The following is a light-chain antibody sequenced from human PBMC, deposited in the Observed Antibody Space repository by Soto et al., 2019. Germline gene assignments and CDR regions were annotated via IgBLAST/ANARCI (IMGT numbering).Light chain of an antibody. CDR2: VAS. J-gene: IGKJ4*01. V-gene: IGKV1D-12*01. CDR1: QGIHSW. Sequence: DLQMTQSPSSVSASVGDRVTITCRASQGIHSWLAWYQQKPGKAPKLLIYVASTLQSGVPSRFSGSGSGTEFTLTISSLQPEDFATYYCQQLNTYPSFGGGTKVEIK. CDR3: QQLNTYPS.